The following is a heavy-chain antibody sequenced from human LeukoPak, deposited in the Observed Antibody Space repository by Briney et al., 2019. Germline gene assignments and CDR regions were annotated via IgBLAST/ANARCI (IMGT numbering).Heavy chain of an antibody. J-gene: IGHJ6*02. CDR1: GFTVSSNY. Sequence: GGSLRLSCAASGFTVSSNYMSWVRQAPGKGLEWVSVIYSGGNTYYVDSVKGRFTISRDNSKNTLYLQMNSLRAEDTAVYYCARVIGVTLRSYGMDVWGQGTTVTVSS. D-gene: IGHD2-21*02. CDR3: ARVIGVTLRSYGMDV. V-gene: IGHV3-53*01. CDR2: IYSGGNT.